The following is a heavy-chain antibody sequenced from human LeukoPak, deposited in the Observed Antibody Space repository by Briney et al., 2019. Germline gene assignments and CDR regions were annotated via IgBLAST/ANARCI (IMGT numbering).Heavy chain of an antibody. Sequence: GASVKVSCKASGYTFTSYDINWVRQATGQGLEWMGWMNPNSGNTGYAQKFQGRVTITRNTSISTAYMELSSLRSEDTAVYYCARGWSGYSSSWEYWFDPWGQGTLVTVSS. CDR2: MNPNSGNT. CDR3: ARGWSGYSSSWEYWFDP. V-gene: IGHV1-8*03. J-gene: IGHJ5*02. D-gene: IGHD6-13*01. CDR1: GYTFTSYD.